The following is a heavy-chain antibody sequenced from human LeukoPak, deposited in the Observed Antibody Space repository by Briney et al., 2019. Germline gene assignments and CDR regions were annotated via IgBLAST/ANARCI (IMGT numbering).Heavy chain of an antibody. CDR3: ARTSSSGYYFRWFDP. Sequence: SETLSLTCTVSGGSISSYYWSWIRQPPGKGLEWLGYIYYSRSTNYNPSLKSRVTISVDTSKNQYSLKLSSVTAADTAVYYCARTSSSGYYFRWFDPWGQGTLVTVSS. D-gene: IGHD3-22*01. J-gene: IGHJ5*02. CDR2: IYYSRST. V-gene: IGHV4-59*01. CDR1: GGSISSYY.